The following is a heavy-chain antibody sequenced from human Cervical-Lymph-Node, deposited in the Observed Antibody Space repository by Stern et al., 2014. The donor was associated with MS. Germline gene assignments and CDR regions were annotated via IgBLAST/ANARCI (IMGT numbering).Heavy chain of an antibody. CDR1: GFSFSSYG. J-gene: IGHJ6*02. CDR3: ARGGLWGAYSPMDV. D-gene: IGHD3-3*01. Sequence: VHLVESGGGVVQPGRSLRLSCEASGFSFSSYGMHWVRQAPGKGLEWVTVICHDGSIKQYADSLKGRVTISKDNDRSTLHLQMNSLRAEDTAVYYCARGGLWGAYSPMDVWGQGTTVTVSS. CDR2: ICHDGSIK. V-gene: IGHV3-33*01.